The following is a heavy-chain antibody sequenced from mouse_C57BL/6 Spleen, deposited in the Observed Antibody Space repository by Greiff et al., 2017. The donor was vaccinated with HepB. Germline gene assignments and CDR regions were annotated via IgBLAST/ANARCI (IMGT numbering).Heavy chain of an antibody. CDR1: GYTFTSYW. D-gene: IGHD2-4*01. Sequence: VKQSCKASGYTFTSYWMHWVKQRPGRGLEWIGRIDPNSGGTKYNEKFKSKATLTVDKPSSTAYMQLSSLTSEDSAVYYCARFSIYYDYDYYAMDYWGQGTSVTVSS. CDR2: IDPNSGGT. V-gene: IGHV1-72*01. J-gene: IGHJ4*01. CDR3: ARFSIYYDYDYYAMDY.